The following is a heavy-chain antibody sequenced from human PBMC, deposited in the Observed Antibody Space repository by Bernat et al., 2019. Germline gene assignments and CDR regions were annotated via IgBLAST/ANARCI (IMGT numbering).Heavy chain of an antibody. CDR2: IKQDGSEK. J-gene: IGHJ3*02. D-gene: IGHD3-3*01. CDR1: GFTFSSYW. Sequence: EVQLVESGGGLVQPGGSLRLSCAASGFTFSSYWMSWVRQAPGKGLEWVANIKQDGSEKYYVDSVKGRFTISRDNAKNSLYLQMNSLRAEDTAVYYCARGPILDFWSGCFDTFDIWGQGTMVTVSS. V-gene: IGHV3-7*03. CDR3: ARGPILDFWSGCFDTFDI.